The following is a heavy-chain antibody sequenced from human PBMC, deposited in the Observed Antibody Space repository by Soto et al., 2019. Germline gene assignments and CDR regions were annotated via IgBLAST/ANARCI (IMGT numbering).Heavy chain of an antibody. CDR3: ARGRSITMMPQH. CDR1: GFTFSSYS. Sequence: GGSLRLSCAASGFTFSSYSMNWVRQAPGKGLEWVSSISSSSSYIYYADSVKGRFTISRDNAKNSLYLQMNSLRAEDTAVYYCARGRSITMMPQHWGQGTLVTVSS. J-gene: IGHJ1*01. V-gene: IGHV3-21*01. CDR2: ISSSSSYI. D-gene: IGHD3-22*01.